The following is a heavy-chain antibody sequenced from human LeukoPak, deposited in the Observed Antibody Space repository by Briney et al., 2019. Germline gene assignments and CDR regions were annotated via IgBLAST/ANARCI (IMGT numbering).Heavy chain of an antibody. V-gene: IGHV4-59*08. D-gene: IGHD3-9*01. CDR3: ARRRNDILTGPYYYYYGMDV. J-gene: IGHJ6*02. CDR1: GGSISSYY. CDR2: IYYSGST. Sequence: ASETLSLTCTVSGGSISSYYWSWIRQPPGKGLEWIGYIYYSGSTNYNPSLKSRVTISVDTSKNQFSLKLSSVTAADTAVYYCARRRNDILTGPYYYYYGMDVWGQGTTVTVPS.